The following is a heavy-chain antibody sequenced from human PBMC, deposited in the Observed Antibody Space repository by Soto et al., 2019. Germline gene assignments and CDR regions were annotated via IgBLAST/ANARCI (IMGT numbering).Heavy chain of an antibody. Sequence: QVQLQESGPGLVKPSQTLSLTCTVSGGSISSGGYYWSWIRQHPGKGLEWIGYIYYSGRTYYNPSPESRVTLSVDTSKTQSSLKLGSVTAADTAVYSCARGVTMARGVIHTPDFDYWGQGTLVTVSS. CDR3: ARGVTMARGVIHTPDFDY. D-gene: IGHD3-10*01. V-gene: IGHV4-31*03. CDR1: GGSISSGGYY. CDR2: IYYSGRT. J-gene: IGHJ4*02.